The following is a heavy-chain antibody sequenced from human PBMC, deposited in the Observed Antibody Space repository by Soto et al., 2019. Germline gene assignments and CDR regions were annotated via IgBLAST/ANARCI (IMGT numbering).Heavy chain of an antibody. CDR3: ARDHMLTGYRVDY. V-gene: IGHV1-69*08. CDR2: IIPDLGIT. Sequence: QVRLVQSGAEVKKPGSSVKVSCETSRYTFNRYTISWVRQAPGQGLEWMGRIIPDLGITSYAQKVQGRVKITADKSANIVYMELRSLRSEDTAVYYCARDHMLTGYRVDYWGQGSLVTVSS. J-gene: IGHJ4*02. D-gene: IGHD3-9*01. CDR1: RYTFNRYT.